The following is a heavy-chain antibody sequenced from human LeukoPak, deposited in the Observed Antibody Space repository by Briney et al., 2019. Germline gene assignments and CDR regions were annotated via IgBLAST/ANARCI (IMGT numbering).Heavy chain of an antibody. V-gene: IGHV4-39*07. CDR1: GGSISSSSYY. CDR3: ARGNYYDILTGYFYGHHYFDY. J-gene: IGHJ4*02. Sequence: PSETLSLTCTVSGGSISSSSYYWGWIRQPPGKGLEWIGSIYYSGSTYYNPSLKSRVTISVDTSKNQFSLKLSSVTAADTAVYYCARGNYYDILTGYFYGHHYFDYWGQGTLVTVSS. D-gene: IGHD3-9*01. CDR2: IYYSGST.